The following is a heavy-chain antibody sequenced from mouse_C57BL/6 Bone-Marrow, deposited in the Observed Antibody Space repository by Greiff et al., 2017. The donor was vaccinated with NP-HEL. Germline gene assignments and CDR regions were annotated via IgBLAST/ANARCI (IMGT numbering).Heavy chain of an antibody. D-gene: IGHD2-3*01. Sequence: VQLVESGPGLVQPSQSLSITCTVSGFSLTSYGVHWVRQSPGKGLEWLGVIWSGGSTDYNAAFISRLSISKDNSKSQVFFKMNSLQADDTAIYYCASYDGYYWGYAMDYWGQGTSVTVSS. J-gene: IGHJ4*01. CDR3: ASYDGYYWGYAMDY. CDR1: GFSLTSYG. CDR2: IWSGGST. V-gene: IGHV2-2*01.